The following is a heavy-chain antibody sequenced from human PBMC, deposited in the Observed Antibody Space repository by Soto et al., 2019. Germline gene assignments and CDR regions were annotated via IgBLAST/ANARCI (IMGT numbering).Heavy chain of an antibody. V-gene: IGHV3-23*01. D-gene: IGHD4-17*01. J-gene: IGHJ4*01. CDR3: ARRLTTETTVFDY. CDR2: INGGGANT. CDR1: GITLNNYG. Sequence: EVQLLESGGGLVQPGGSLRLSCAAAGITLNNYGTSWVRQAPGKGLEWVASINGGGANTYYAYPVKGRFTISRDNSKNLVYLQMTSLGAEDTAVYYCARRLTTETTVFDYWGHGTLVSVSS.